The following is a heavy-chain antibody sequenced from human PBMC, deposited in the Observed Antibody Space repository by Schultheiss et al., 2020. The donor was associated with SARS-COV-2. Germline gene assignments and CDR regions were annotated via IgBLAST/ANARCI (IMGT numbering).Heavy chain of an antibody. CDR2: ISGSGGST. D-gene: IGHD4-17*01. CDR3: AKDGGDDYGDYEFDY. J-gene: IGHJ4*02. Sequence: AGSLRLSCAASGFTFSSYAMSWVRQAPGKGLEWVSAISGSGGSTYYADSVKGRFTISRDNSKNTLYLQMNSLRAEDTAVYYCAKDGGDDYGDYEFDYWGQGTLVTVSS. CDR1: GFTFSSYA. V-gene: IGHV3-23*01.